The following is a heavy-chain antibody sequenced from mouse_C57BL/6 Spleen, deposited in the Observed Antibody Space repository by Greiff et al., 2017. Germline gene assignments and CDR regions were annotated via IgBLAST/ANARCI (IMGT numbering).Heavy chain of an antibody. J-gene: IGHJ3*01. D-gene: IGHD4-1*01. CDR2: IYPGDGDT. CDR3: ARWDWDGAY. V-gene: IGHV1-82*01. Sequence: QVQLQQSGPELVKPGASVKISCKASGYAFSSSWMNWVKQRPGKGLEWIGRIYPGDGDTNYNGKFKGKATLTADKSSSTAYMQLSSLTSEDSAVSFCARWDWDGAYWGQGTLVTVSA. CDR1: GYAFSSSW.